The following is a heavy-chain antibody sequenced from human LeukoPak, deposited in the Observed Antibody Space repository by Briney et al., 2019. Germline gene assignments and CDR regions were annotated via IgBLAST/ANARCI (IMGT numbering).Heavy chain of an antibody. CDR1: EFTFTSYS. J-gene: IGHJ4*02. Sequence: PGGSLRLSCAASEFTFTSYSMNWVRQAPGKGLEWVSFISSSSYTIYYAASVKGRFTISRDNSKNTLYLQMNSLRAEDTAVYSCAKEIWPTVTTPGWTYFDYWGQGALVTVSS. V-gene: IGHV3-48*01. CDR2: ISSSSYTI. CDR3: AKEIWPTVTTPGWTYFDY. D-gene: IGHD4-17*01.